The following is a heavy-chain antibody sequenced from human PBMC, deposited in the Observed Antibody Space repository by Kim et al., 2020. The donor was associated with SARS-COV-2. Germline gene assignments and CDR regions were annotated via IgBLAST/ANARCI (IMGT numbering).Heavy chain of an antibody. CDR3: ARDDRSIAAAGTRVPENWFDP. CDR1: GYTFTSYG. D-gene: IGHD6-13*01. V-gene: IGHV1-18*01. CDR2: ISAYNGNT. Sequence: ASVKVSCKASGYTFTSYGISWVRQAPGQGLEWMGWISAYNGNTNYAQKLQGRVTMTTDTSTSTAYMELRSLRSDDTAVYYCARDDRSIAAAGTRVPENWFDPWGQGTLVTVSS. J-gene: IGHJ5*02.